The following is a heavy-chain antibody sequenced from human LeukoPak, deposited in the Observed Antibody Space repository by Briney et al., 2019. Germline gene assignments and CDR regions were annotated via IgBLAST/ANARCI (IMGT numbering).Heavy chain of an antibody. D-gene: IGHD1/OR15-1a*01. V-gene: IGHV1-69*05. J-gene: IGHJ4*02. CDR3: ARDREEGTTGGYYFDY. Sequence: GASVKVSCKASGGTFSSYAISWVRQAPGQGLEWMGGIIPIFGTANYAQKFQGRVTITTDESTSTAYMELSSLRSEDTAVYYCARDREEGTTGGYYFDYWGRGTLVTVSS. CDR1: GGTFSSYA. CDR2: IIPIFGTA.